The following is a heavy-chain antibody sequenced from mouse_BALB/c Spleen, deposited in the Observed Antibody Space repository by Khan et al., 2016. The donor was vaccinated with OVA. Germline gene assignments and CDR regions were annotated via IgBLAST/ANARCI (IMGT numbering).Heavy chain of an antibody. CDR1: GFSLTSYG. CDR3: ARLEDI. J-gene: IGHJ2*01. D-gene: IGHD1-3*01. V-gene: IGHV2-9*02. Sequence: QVQLKESGPGLVAPSQSLSITCTVSGFSLTSYGVHWVRQPPGKGLEWRGVIWAGGSTNYNSALMSRLSISKDNSKSQVFLKMNSLQTDDTAMYXFARLEDIWGQGTTLTVSS. CDR2: IWAGGST.